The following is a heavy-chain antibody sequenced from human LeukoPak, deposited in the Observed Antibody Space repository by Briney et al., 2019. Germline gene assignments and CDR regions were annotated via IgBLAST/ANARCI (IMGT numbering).Heavy chain of an antibody. CDR2: ISSSSSTI. J-gene: IGHJ4*02. D-gene: IGHD1-26*01. CDR3: ARGSGSSELVV. CDR1: GFTFSSYG. V-gene: IGHV3-48*01. Sequence: PGGSLRLSCAASGFTFSSYGMSWVRQAPGKGLEWVSYISSSSSTIYYADSVKGRFTISRDNAKNSLYLQMSSLRAEDTAVYYCARGSGSSELVVWGQGTLVTVSS.